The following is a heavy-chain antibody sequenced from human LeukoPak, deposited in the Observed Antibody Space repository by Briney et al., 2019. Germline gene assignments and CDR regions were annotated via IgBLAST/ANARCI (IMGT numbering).Heavy chain of an antibody. V-gene: IGHV4-39*07. CDR2: IYYSGST. D-gene: IGHD3-16*02. J-gene: IGHJ4*02. CDR1: GGSISSYY. Sequence: SETLSLTCTVSGGSISSYYWGWIRQPPGKGLEWIGSIYYSGSTYYNPSLKSRVTISVDTSKNQFSLKLTSVTAADTAVYYCARYDVWGSYRAFDYWGQGTLVTVSS. CDR3: ARYDVWGSYRAFDY.